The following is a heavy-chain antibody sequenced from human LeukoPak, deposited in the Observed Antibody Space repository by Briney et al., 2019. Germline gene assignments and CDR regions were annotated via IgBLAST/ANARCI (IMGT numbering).Heavy chain of an antibody. J-gene: IGHJ6*02. CDR2: ISYDGSNK. CDR1: GFTFSSYG. V-gene: IGHV3-30*03. Sequence: GRSLRLSCAASGFTFSSYGMHWVRQAPGKGLEWVAVISYDGSNKYYADSVKGRFTISRDNSKNTLYLQMNSLRAEDTAVYYCARDAPLYSSSSKDYYYGMDVWGQGTTVTVSS. CDR3: ARDAPLYSSSSKDYYYGMDV. D-gene: IGHD6-6*01.